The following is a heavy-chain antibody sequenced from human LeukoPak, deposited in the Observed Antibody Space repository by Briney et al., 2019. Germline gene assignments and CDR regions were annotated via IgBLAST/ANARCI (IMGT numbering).Heavy chain of an antibody. CDR2: ISYDGSNK. CDR1: GFTFSSYG. D-gene: IGHD6-13*01. J-gene: IGHJ1*01. CDR3: AKDGRLTAANAEYFQH. V-gene: IGHV3-30*18. Sequence: GGSLRLSCAASGFTFSSYGMHWVRQAPGKGLEWVAVISYDGSNKYYADSVKGRFTISRDNSKNTLYLQMNSLRAEDTAVYYCAKDGRLTAANAEYFQHWGRGTLVTVSS.